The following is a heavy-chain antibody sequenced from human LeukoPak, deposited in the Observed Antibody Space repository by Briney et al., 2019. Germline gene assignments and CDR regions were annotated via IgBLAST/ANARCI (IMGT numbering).Heavy chain of an antibody. D-gene: IGHD6-13*01. CDR1: GFTFSSYS. CDR3: ARGGDDRYSSSWYGLDY. Sequence: GGSLRLSCAASGFTFSSYSMNWVRQAPGKGLEWVSYTSSSSSTIYYADSVKGRFTISRDNAKNSLYLQMNSLRAEDTAVYYCARGGDDRYSSSWYGLDYWGQGTLVTVSS. V-gene: IGHV3-48*01. J-gene: IGHJ4*02. CDR2: TSSSSSTI.